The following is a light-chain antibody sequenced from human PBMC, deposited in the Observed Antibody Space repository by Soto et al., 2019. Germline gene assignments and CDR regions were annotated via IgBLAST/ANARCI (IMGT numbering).Light chain of an antibody. Sequence: EILMTQSPATLSVSPGERATLSCRASQSVDGNLAWYQQKPGQAPRLLIYGASTRATGISARFSGSGSGTEFTPTISSLQSEDFGVYYCQQYNNWWTFGQGTKV. CDR3: QQYNNWWT. CDR1: QSVDGN. CDR2: GAS. J-gene: IGKJ1*01. V-gene: IGKV3-15*01.